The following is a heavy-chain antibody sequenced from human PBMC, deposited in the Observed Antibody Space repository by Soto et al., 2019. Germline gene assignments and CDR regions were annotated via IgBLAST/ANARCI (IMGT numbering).Heavy chain of an antibody. Sequence: GGSLRLSCAASGFTFSNYAMHWVRQAPGKGLEWVAVISYDGSNKYYADSVKGRFTISRDISKNTLYLQMNSLRAEDTAVYYCARVGCSRTSCDIGTLDYWGQGTLVTVSS. CDR1: GFTFSNYA. CDR3: ARVGCSRTSCDIGTLDY. V-gene: IGHV3-30*04. J-gene: IGHJ4*02. CDR2: ISYDGSNK. D-gene: IGHD2-2*02.